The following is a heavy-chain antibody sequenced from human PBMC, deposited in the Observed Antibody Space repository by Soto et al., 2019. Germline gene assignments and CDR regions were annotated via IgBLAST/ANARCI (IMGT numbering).Heavy chain of an antibody. CDR2: ISGSGGRT. J-gene: IGHJ4*02. Sequence: EVQLLESGGGLVQPGGSLRLSCAASGFTFSSYAMSWVRQAPGKGLEWVSAISGSGGRTYYADSVKGRFTISRDNSKNTLYLQMNSLRAEDTAVYYCGKGGSSWYGGYFDYWGQGTLVTVSS. CDR1: GFTFSSYA. D-gene: IGHD6-13*01. V-gene: IGHV3-23*01. CDR3: GKGGSSWYGGYFDY.